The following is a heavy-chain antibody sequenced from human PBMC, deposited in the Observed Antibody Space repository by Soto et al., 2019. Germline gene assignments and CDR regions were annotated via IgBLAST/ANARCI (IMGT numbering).Heavy chain of an antibody. Sequence: PSETLSLTCTVSGGSISSSSNHWGWIRQPPGKGLEWIGNIYYSENTYYNPSLKSRVTISVDTSKNQFSLKLSSVTAADTAVYYCARGRLIAARRSRRGGGSFQHWGQGTLVTVSS. J-gene: IGHJ1*01. CDR2: IYYSENT. CDR3: ARGRLIAARRSRRGGGSFQH. V-gene: IGHV4-39*01. CDR1: GGSISSSSNH. D-gene: IGHD6-6*01.